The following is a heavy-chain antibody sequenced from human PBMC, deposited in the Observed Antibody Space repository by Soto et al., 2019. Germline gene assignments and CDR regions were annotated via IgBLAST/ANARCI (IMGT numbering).Heavy chain of an antibody. V-gene: IGHV4-4*02. CDR3: ATRNWFDP. J-gene: IGHJ5*02. Sequence: SETLSLTCSVFGGSISSDDCWSWVRQPPGKGLEWIGQIYHSGSTNYNPSLKSRVTISVDTSKNQFSLKLSFVTAAATAVYYCATRNWFDPWGQGTLVTVSS. CDR1: GGSISSDDC. CDR2: IYHSGST.